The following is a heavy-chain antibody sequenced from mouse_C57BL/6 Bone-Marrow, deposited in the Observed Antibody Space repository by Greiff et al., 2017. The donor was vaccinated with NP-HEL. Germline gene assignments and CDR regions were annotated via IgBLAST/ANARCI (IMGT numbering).Heavy chain of an antibody. CDR1: GFNIKDDY. V-gene: IGHV14-4*01. CDR2: IDPKNGDT. D-gene: IGHD1-1*01. Sequence: EVQLQQSGAELVRPGASVKLSCTASGFNIKDDYMHWVKQRPEQGLEWIGWIDPKNGDTEYASKFQGKATITADTSSNTSYLQLSSLTSEDTAVYYCTNYYYGSSYDAMDDWGQGTSVTVSS. J-gene: IGHJ4*01. CDR3: TNYYYGSSYDAMDD.